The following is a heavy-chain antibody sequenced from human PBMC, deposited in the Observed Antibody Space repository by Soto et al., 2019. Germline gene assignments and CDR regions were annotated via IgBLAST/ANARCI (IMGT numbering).Heavy chain of an antibody. D-gene: IGHD2-2*02. Sequence: SVKVSWKASGGTFSSYAISWVRQAPGQGLEWMGGIIPIFGTANYAQKFQGRVTITADESTSTAYMELSSLRSEDTAVYYCARDCSSTSCYTVDYYYGMDVWGQGTTVTVSS. CDR2: IIPIFGTA. CDR3: ARDCSSTSCYTVDYYYGMDV. CDR1: GGTFSSYA. V-gene: IGHV1-69*13. J-gene: IGHJ6*02.